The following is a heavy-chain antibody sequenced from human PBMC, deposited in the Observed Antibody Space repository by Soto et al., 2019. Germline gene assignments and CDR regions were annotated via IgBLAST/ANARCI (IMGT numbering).Heavy chain of an antibody. J-gene: IGHJ6*02. CDR2: ISGSGDST. D-gene: IGHD6-6*01. V-gene: IGHV3-23*01. Sequence: EVQLLESGGGLVQPGGSLRLSCAASGFTFTSYAMSWVRQAPGKGLEWVSAISGSGDSTYYADSVKGRFTFSRDNSKDTLYLQMNSLRVEDTAVYYCAPLVANYYYHMDVWGQGTTVTVSS. CDR1: GFTFTSYA. CDR3: APLVANYYYHMDV.